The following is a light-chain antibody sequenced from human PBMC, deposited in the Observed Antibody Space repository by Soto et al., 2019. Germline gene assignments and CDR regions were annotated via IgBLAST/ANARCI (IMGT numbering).Light chain of an antibody. J-gene: IGKJ4*01. CDR3: QHYDSSPFA. V-gene: IGKV3-20*01. CDR1: QSVSSSY. CDR2: GAS. Sequence: EIVLTQSPGTLSLSPGERATLSCRASQSVSSSYLAWYQQKPGQAPRLLIYGASSRATAIPDRFSGSGSGTDFTLTISRLEPEDFAVYYCQHYDSSPFAFGGGTKVEIK.